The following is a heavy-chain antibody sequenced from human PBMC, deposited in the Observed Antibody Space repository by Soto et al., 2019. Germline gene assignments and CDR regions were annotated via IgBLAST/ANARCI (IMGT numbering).Heavy chain of an antibody. Sequence: QITLKESGPPLVKPTQTLTLTCTFSGFSLSTSGVGVGWIRQPPGKALEWLALIYWNDDKRYSTSLKSRLTITKDTSKNQVVLTMTNMDPVDTATYYCAHRSGNGYYYDSSGYYAYFDYWGQGTLVTVSS. CDR2: IYWNDDK. CDR3: AHRSGNGYYYDSSGYYAYFDY. J-gene: IGHJ4*02. D-gene: IGHD3-22*01. V-gene: IGHV2-5*01. CDR1: GFSLSTSGVG.